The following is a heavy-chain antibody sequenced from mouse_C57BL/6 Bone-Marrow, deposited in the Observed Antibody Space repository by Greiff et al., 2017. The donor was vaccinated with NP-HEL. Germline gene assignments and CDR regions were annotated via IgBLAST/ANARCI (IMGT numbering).Heavy chain of an antibody. D-gene: IGHD1-1*01. CDR3: ARGRRDYYGSSPWFAY. CDR1: GYTFTSYW. V-gene: IGHV1-72*01. J-gene: IGHJ3*01. Sequence: QVQLQQPGAELVRPGASVKLSCKASGYTFTSYWMHWVKQRPGRGLEWIGRIDPNSGGTKYNEKFKGKATLTVDKPSSTAYMQLSSLTSEDSAVYYWARGRRDYYGSSPWFAYWGQGTRVTVSA. CDR2: IDPNSGGT.